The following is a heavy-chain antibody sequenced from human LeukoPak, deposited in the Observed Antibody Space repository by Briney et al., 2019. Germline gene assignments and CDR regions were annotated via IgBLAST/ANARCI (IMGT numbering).Heavy chain of an antibody. Sequence: GGSLRLSCAASGFTFSPHAMHWVRQAPGKGLKWVAVISSDGSDKYYADSVKGRFTISRDNSKNTLYLQMNSLRAEDTAVYYCARGRYCSSSTCYLDCWGQGTLVTVSS. J-gene: IGHJ4*02. CDR3: ARGRYCSSSTCYLDC. CDR1: GFTFSPHA. CDR2: ISSDGSDK. D-gene: IGHD2-2*01. V-gene: IGHV3-30-3*01.